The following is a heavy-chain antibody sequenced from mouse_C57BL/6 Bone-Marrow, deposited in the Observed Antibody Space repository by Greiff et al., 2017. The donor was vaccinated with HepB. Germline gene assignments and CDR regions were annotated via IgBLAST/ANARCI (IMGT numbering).Heavy chain of an antibody. V-gene: IGHV1-4*01. Sequence: VQLQQSGAELARPGASVKMSCKASGYTFTSYTMHWVQQRPGQGLEWIGYINPSSGYTKYNQKFKDKATLTADKSSSTAYMQLSSLTSEDSAVYYCARYSRFAYWGQGTLVTVSA. J-gene: IGHJ3*01. CDR1: GYTFTSYT. CDR2: INPSSGYT. CDR3: ARYSRFAY.